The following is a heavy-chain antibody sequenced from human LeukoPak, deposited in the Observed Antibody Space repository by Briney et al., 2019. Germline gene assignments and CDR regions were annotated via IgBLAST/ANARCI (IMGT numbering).Heavy chain of an antibody. CDR2: TSYDGTNQ. Sequence: GRSLRLTCAASGFIFSSFAMHWVRQAPGKGLEWVAVTSYDGTNQFYGDSVKGRFTISRDNSKNTLYLQMNSLRSEDTAVYYCARDINYYDNGGYDFYYYMDVWGKGTTVTVSS. J-gene: IGHJ6*03. CDR1: GFIFSSFA. D-gene: IGHD3-22*01. V-gene: IGHV3-30*03. CDR3: ARDINYYDNGGYDFYYYMDV.